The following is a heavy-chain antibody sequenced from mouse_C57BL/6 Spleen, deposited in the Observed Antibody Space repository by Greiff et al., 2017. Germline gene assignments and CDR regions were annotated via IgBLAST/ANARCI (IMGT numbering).Heavy chain of an antibody. CDR2: IYPGDGDT. Sequence: QVQLQQSGPELVKPGASVKISCKASGYAFSSSWMNWAKQRPGKGLEWIGRIYPGDGDTNYNGKFKGKATLTADKSSSTAYMQLSSLTSEDSAVYFCAGLYDYDVTFDYWGQGTTLTVSS. CDR1: GYAFSSSW. V-gene: IGHV1-82*01. J-gene: IGHJ2*01. CDR3: AGLYDYDVTFDY. D-gene: IGHD2-4*01.